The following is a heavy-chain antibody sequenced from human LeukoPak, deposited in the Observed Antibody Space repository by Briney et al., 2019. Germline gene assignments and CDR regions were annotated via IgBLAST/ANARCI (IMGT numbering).Heavy chain of an antibody. V-gene: IGHV4-59*01. CDR2: IYYSGST. J-gene: IGHJ5*02. CDR3: ARDPHYYDSSGYPSNWFDP. D-gene: IGHD3-22*01. Sequence: SETLSLTCTVSGGSISSYYWSWIRQPPGKGLEWIGYIYYSGSTNYNPSLKSRVTISVDTPKNQFSLKLGSVTAADTAVYYCARDPHYYDSSGYPSNWFDPWGQGTLVTVSS. CDR1: GGSISSYY.